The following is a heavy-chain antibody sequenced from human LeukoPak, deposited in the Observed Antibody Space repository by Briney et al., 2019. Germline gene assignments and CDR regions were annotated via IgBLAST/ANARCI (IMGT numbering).Heavy chain of an antibody. D-gene: IGHD3-10*01. V-gene: IGHV3-30*02. CDR2: IRYDGSNK. CDR1: GFTFSSYG. Sequence: GGSLRLSCAGSGFTFSSYGMHWVRQAPGKGLEWVAFIRYDGSNKYYADSVKGRFTISRDNSKNTLYLQMNSLRAEDTAVYYCAKDRGGTWFGDFAFWGQGTLVTVSS. J-gene: IGHJ4*02. CDR3: AKDRGGTWFGDFAF.